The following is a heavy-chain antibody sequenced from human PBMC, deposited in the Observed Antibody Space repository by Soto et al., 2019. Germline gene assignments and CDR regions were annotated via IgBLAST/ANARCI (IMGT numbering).Heavy chain of an antibody. CDR3: AADPEAVAGTIDY. V-gene: IGHV1-58*01. D-gene: IGHD6-19*01. CDR1: GYTFTSSA. Sequence: AASVKVSCKASGYTFTSSAVQWVRQARGQSLEWIGRIVVGSGNTNYAQKFQERVTITKDMSTSTAYMELSSLRSEDTAVYYCAADPEAVAGTIDYWGQGTLVTVSS. J-gene: IGHJ4*02. CDR2: IVVGSGNT.